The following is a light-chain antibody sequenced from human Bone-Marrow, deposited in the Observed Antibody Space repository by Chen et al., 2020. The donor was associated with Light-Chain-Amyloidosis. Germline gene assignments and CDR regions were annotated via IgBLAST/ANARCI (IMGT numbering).Light chain of an antibody. CDR1: SSDVGSYNR. J-gene: IGLJ2*01. Sequence: QSALTQPPSVSGSPGQSVTISRTGASSDVGSYNRVSWYQQPPGTVPKLLIYEVSNRPSGVPDRFSASKSGNTASLTISGLQAEDEADYYCSSYSSGSTFVIFGGGTKLTVL. V-gene: IGLV2-18*02. CDR3: SSYSSGSTFVI. CDR2: EVS.